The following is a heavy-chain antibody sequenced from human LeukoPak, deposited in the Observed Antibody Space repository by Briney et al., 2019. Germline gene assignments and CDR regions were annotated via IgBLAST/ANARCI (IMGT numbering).Heavy chain of an antibody. CDR3: AKGRTGFSYGYGIDY. D-gene: IGHD5-18*01. CDR1: GFTFSSYE. Sequence: GGSLRLSCAASGFTFSSYEMNWVRQAPGKGLEWVSAISGSGGRTYYADSVKGRFTISRDNSKNTLYLQMNSLRAEDAAIYYCAKGRTGFSYGYGIDYWGQGTLVTVSS. CDR2: ISGSGGRT. J-gene: IGHJ4*02. V-gene: IGHV3-23*01.